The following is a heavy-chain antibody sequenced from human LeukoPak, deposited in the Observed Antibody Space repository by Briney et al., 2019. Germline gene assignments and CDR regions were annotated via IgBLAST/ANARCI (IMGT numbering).Heavy chain of an antibody. Sequence: SETLSLTCTVSGGSISSSSYYWGWIRPPPGKGLEWIGSIYYSGSTYYNPSLKSRVTISVDTSKNQFSLKLSSVTAADTAVYYCARHGVGGYNWFDPWGQGTLVTVSS. D-gene: IGHD4-23*01. CDR1: GGSISSSSYY. CDR3: ARHGVGGYNWFDP. CDR2: IYYSGST. J-gene: IGHJ5*02. V-gene: IGHV4-39*01.